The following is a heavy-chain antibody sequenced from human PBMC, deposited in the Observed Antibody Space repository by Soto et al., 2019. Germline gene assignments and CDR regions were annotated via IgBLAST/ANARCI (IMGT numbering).Heavy chain of an antibody. CDR3: AQLNYGDYSFDY. Sequence: QVQLQESGPGLVKPSGTLSLTCAVSGGSISSSNWWSWVRQPPGKGLEWIGEIYHSGSTNYNPSRKSRVPRSVDKSKNQFSLKLSSVTAADTAVYYCAQLNYGDYSFDYWGQGTLVTVSS. J-gene: IGHJ4*02. CDR1: GGSISSSNW. D-gene: IGHD4-17*01. V-gene: IGHV4-4*02. CDR2: IYHSGST.